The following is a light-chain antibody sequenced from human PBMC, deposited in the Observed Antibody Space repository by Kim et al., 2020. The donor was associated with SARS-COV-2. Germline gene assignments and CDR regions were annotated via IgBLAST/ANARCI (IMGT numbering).Light chain of an antibody. V-gene: IGLV1-40*01. J-gene: IGLJ3*02. CDR1: SSNNCAGYN. Sequence: VIISCTGSSSNNCAGYNEHWYHQLPGTTPKHLIYGNINRPSGVPARLSCSKSGTTASLAITGRQPADEADYYCQSYDSSLSGSVFGGGTQLTVL. CDR2: GNI. CDR3: QSYDSSLSGSV.